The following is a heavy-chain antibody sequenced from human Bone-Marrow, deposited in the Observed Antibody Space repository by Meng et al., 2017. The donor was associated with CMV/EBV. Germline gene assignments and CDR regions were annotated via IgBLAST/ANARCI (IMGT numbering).Heavy chain of an antibody. CDR2: IKQDGSEK. V-gene: IGHV3-7*01. D-gene: IGHD2-2*01. CDR1: GFTFSSYW. J-gene: IGHJ6*02. Sequence: GESLKISCAASGFTFSSYWMSWVRQAPGKGLEWVANIKQDGSEKYYVDSVKGRFTISRDNAKTSLYLQMNSLRAEDTAVYYCARDVVVIPAAIYYGMDVWGQGTTVTVSS. CDR3: ARDVVVIPAAIYYGMDV.